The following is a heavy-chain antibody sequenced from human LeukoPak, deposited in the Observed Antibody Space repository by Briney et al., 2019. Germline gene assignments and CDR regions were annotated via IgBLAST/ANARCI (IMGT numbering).Heavy chain of an antibody. V-gene: IGHV4-39*07. D-gene: IGHD3-10*01. J-gene: IGHJ4*02. CDR1: GGSISSGDYY. CDR2: IYYSGST. Sequence: PSETLSLTCTVSGGSISSGDYYWGWIRQPPGKGLEWIGSIYYSGSTYYNPSLKSRVTISVDTSKNQFSLKLSSVTAADTAVYYCARDLFGYYYGSGSYYDYWGQGTLVTVSS. CDR3: ARDLFGYYYGSGSYYDY.